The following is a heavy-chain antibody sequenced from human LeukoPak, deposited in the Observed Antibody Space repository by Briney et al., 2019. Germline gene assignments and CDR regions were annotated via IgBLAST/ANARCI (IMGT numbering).Heavy chain of an antibody. CDR3: ARLVYVWGSYRSFDY. J-gene: IGHJ4*02. CDR1: GYSLTSYW. V-gene: IGHV5-51*01. D-gene: IGHD3-16*02. Sequence: GESLKISCKGSGYSLTSYWIGWVRQMPGKGLEWMGIIYPGDSDTRYSPSFQGQVTISADKSISTAYLQWSSLKASDTAMYYCARLVYVWGSYRSFDYWGQGTLVTVSS. CDR2: IYPGDSDT.